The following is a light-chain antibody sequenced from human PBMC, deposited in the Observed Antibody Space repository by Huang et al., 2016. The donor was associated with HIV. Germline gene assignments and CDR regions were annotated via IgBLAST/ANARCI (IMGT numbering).Light chain of an antibody. CDR1: QHVGSS. Sequence: DIVMTQSPDSLAVSLGEWATITCKSSQHVGSSFAWYQQKPGQSPKLLIYWASTRAFGVPDRFSGSGSGTDFTLTISSLQAADVAVYYCQQHYSSPWTFGQGTKVEIK. CDR3: QQHYSSPWT. CDR2: WAS. J-gene: IGKJ1*01. V-gene: IGKV4-1*01.